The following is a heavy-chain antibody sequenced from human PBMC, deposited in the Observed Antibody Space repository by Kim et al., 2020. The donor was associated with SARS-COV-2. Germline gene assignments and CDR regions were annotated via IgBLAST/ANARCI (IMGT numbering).Heavy chain of an antibody. CDR1: GFTFSSYW. Sequence: GGSLRLSCAASGFTFSSYWMHWVRRAPGTGLVWVSRINTDGRSTDHADSVKGRFTISRDNAKNTLYLQMNNLRVEDTAVYYCATRDSGSRRGFDYWGQGALVTVSS. D-gene: IGHD6-13*01. CDR3: ATRDSGSRRGFDY. V-gene: IGHV3-74*01. J-gene: IGHJ4*02. CDR2: INTDGRST.